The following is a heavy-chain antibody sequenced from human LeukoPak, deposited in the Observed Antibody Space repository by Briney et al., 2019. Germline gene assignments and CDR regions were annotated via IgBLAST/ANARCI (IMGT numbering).Heavy chain of an antibody. V-gene: IGHV4-61*02. D-gene: IGHD3-10*01. Sequence: SQTLSLTCTVSGGSISRGSYYWRCLRHPAGRGLGCIRRIYTGGTTNYNPPLRSGATTSVTTSKNHSFLKLSSATAADTAVYYCAWVCQELTSYLFDYWGQGALVTVSS. CDR1: GGSISRGSYY. CDR2: IYTGGTT. CDR3: AWVCQELTSYLFDY. J-gene: IGHJ4*02.